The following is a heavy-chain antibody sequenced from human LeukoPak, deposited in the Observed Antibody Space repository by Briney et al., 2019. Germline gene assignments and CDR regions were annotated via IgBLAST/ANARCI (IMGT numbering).Heavy chain of an antibody. D-gene: IGHD5-12*01. J-gene: IGHJ4*02. CDR1: GFTFSSYA. V-gene: IGHV3-21*01. CDR3: AKDRHSGYGGYFDY. CDR2: VSSSGAYI. Sequence: GGSLRLSCAASGFTFSSYAMNWIRQAPGKGLEWVASVSSSGAYIYYADLMEGRFTISRDNSKNTLYLQMNSLRAEDTAVYYCAKDRHSGYGGYFDYWGQGTLVTVSS.